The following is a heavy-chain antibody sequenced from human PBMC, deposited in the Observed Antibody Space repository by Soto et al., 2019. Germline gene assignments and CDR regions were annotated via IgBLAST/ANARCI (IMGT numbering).Heavy chain of an antibody. J-gene: IGHJ6*02. V-gene: IGHV3-30-3*01. Sequence: GGSLRLSCAASGFTFSSYAMHWVRQAPGKGLEWVAVISYDGSNKYYADSVKGRFTISRDNSKNTLYLQMNSLRAEDTAVYYCAREPPRTTVTPYGMDVWGQGTTVTVSS. CDR3: AREPPRTTVTPYGMDV. CDR2: ISYDGSNK. D-gene: IGHD4-4*01. CDR1: GFTFSSYA.